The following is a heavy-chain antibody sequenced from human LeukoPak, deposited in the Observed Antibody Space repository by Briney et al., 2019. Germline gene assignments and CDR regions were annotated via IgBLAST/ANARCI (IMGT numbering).Heavy chain of an antibody. V-gene: IGHV3-53*05. D-gene: IGHD3-10*01. CDR1: GFAVSSNY. Sequence: GGSLRLSCAASGFAVSSNYMSWVRQAPGKGLEWVSVIYSGGSTYYADSVKGRFSISRDNSKNTLSLQMNSLRAEDTAVYYCATTTIVRGLPVYWGQGTLVTVSS. CDR3: ATTTIVRGLPVY. J-gene: IGHJ4*02. CDR2: IYSGGST.